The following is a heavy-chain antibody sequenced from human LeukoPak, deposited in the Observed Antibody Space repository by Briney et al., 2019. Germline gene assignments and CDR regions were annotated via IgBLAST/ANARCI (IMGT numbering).Heavy chain of an antibody. CDR3: ATDHPRRLGATKAPLGY. CDR2: FDPEDGET. V-gene: IGHV1-24*01. D-gene: IGHD1-26*01. Sequence: GASVKVSCKVSGYTLTELSMHWVRQAPGKGLEWMGGFDPEDGETIYAQKFQGRVTMTEDTSTDTAYMELSSLRSEDTAVYYCATDHPRRLGATKAPLGYWGQGTLVTVSS. CDR1: GYTLTELS. J-gene: IGHJ4*02.